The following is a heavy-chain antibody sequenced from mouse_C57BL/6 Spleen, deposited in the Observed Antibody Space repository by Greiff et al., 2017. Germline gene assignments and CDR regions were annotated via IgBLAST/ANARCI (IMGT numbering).Heavy chain of an antibody. D-gene: IGHD2-4*01. CDR2: IDPSDSYT. CDR1: GYTFTSYW. V-gene: IGHV1-59*01. J-gene: IGHJ2*01. CDR3: AREPSYDYDSDY. Sequence: QVQLQQPGAELVRPGTSVKLSCKASGYTFTSYWMHWVKQRPGQGLEWIGVIDPSDSYTNYNQKFKGKATLTVDTSSSTAYMQLSSLTSEDSAVYYCAREPSYDYDSDYWGQGTTLTVSS.